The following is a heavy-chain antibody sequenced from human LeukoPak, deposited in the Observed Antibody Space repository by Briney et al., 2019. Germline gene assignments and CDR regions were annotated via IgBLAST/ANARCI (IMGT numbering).Heavy chain of an antibody. D-gene: IGHD1-26*01. CDR2: ISGSGGST. V-gene: IGHV3-23*01. J-gene: IGHJ4*02. Sequence: GGSLRLSCAASGFTFSSYAMSWVRQAPGKGLEWVSAISGSGGSTYYADSVKGRFTISRDNSKNTLYLQMSSLRAEDTAVYYCAKVMVGATTRKGGDYWGQGTLVTVSS. CDR1: GFTFSSYA. CDR3: AKVMVGATTRKGGDY.